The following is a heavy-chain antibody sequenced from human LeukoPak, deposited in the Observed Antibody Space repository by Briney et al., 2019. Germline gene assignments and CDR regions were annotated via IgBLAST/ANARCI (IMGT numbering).Heavy chain of an antibody. CDR2: IYYSGST. D-gene: IGHD1-26*01. J-gene: IGHJ4*02. V-gene: IGHV4-31*03. Sequence: SETLSLTCTVSGGSISSGGYYWSWIRQHPGKGLEWIGYIYYSGSTYYNPSLKSRVTISVDTSKNQFSLKLSSVTAADAAVYYCARDALGSPLLIWGQGTLVTVSS. CDR3: ARDALGSPLLI. CDR1: GGSISSGGYY.